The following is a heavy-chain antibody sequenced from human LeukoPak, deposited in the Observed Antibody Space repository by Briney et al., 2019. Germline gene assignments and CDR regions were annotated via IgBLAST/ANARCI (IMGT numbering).Heavy chain of an antibody. CDR2: INPNVGST. J-gene: IGHJ4*02. D-gene: IGHD3-22*01. CDR1: GYTFTSYY. Sequence: VASVKVSCKASGYTFTSYYIHWVRQAPGQGLEWMGIINPNVGSTVYAQKFQGRVTMTRDTSTSTVYMELSSLRSEDTAVYYCARTPYSSGYFYYIDYWGQGTLVTVSS. CDR3: ARTPYSSGYFYYIDY. V-gene: IGHV1-46*01.